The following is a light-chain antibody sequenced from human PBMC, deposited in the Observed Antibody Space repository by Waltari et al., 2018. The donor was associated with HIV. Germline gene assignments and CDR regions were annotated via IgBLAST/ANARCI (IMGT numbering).Light chain of an antibody. CDR2: DTS. Sequence: QSVLMQQPSVSGAPGQRVTISCTVRSSIIGAAYPLHSYQQFPEAAPKLLIDDTSNPPSVVPRRFAGSKAGTSASLISTGLQAEDDAYYYCQSYGSNTRVGVFGGGTKLTVL. CDR1: SSIIGAAYP. J-gene: IGLJ3*02. CDR3: QSYGSNTRVGV. V-gene: IGLV1-40*01.